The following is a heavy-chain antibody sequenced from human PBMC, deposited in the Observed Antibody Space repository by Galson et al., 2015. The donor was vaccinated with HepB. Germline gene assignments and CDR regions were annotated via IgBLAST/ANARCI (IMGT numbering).Heavy chain of an antibody. V-gene: IGHV5-10-1*01. J-gene: IGHJ3*02. Sequence: VKKPGESLRISCKGSGYSFTSYWISWVRQMPGKGLEWMGRIDPSDSYTNYSPSFQGHVTISADKSISTAYLQWSSLKASDTAMYYCARSYYYDSSGYDSDPIDAFDIWGQGTMVTVSS. D-gene: IGHD3-22*01. CDR1: GYSFTSYW. CDR3: ARSYYYDSSGYDSDPIDAFDI. CDR2: IDPSDSYT.